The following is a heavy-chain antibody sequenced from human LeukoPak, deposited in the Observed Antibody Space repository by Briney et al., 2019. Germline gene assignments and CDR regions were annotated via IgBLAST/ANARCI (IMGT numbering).Heavy chain of an antibody. Sequence: PSETLSLTCTVSGASISTGIYYWNWIRQPAGKGLGWIGRIYTSGSTYYSPSLKSRVTISLDTSRNQFSLKLSSVTAADTAFYFCARGGDIVVVPAAINWFDPWGQGTLVTVSS. D-gene: IGHD2-2*02. CDR3: ARGGDIVVVPAAINWFDP. CDR2: IYTSGST. CDR1: GASISTGIYY. V-gene: IGHV4-61*02. J-gene: IGHJ5*02.